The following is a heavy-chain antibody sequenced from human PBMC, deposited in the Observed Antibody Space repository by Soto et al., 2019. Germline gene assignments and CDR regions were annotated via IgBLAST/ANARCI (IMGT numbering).Heavy chain of an antibody. CDR3: ARHMGSGWSLWGYYYYGMDV. D-gene: IGHD6-19*01. CDR1: GYSFTSYW. Sequence: EVQLVQSGAEVKKPGESLKISCKGSGYSFTSYWIGWVRQMPGKGLEWMGIIYPGDSDTRYSPSFQGQVTISADKSISTAYLHWSSLKASDTAMYYCARHMGSGWSLWGYYYYGMDVWGQGTTVTVSS. J-gene: IGHJ6*02. CDR2: IYPGDSDT. V-gene: IGHV5-51*01.